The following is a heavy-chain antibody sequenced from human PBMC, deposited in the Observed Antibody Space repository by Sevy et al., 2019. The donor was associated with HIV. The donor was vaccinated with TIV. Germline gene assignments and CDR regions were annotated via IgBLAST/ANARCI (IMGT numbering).Heavy chain of an antibody. CDR3: ARDDWVGIAVAADYYGMDV. CDR1: GFTFSSYA. CDR2: ISYDGSNK. Sequence: GGSLRLSCAASGFTFSSYAMHWVRQAPGKGLEWVAVISYDGSNKYYADSVKGRFTISRDNSKNTLYLQMNSLRAEDTAVYYCARDDWVGIAVAADYYGMDVWGQGTTVTVSS. V-gene: IGHV3-30-3*01. J-gene: IGHJ6*02. D-gene: IGHD6-19*01.